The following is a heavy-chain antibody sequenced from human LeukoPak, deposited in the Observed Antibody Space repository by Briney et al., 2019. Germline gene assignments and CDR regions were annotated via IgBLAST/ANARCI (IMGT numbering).Heavy chain of an antibody. CDR2: INPNSGGT. CDR1: GYTFTGYY. V-gene: IGHV1-2*02. J-gene: IGHJ4*02. D-gene: IGHD3-3*01. Sequence: ASVKVSCKASGYTFTGYYMHWVRQAPGQGLEWMGWINPNSGGTNYAQKFQGRVTMTRDTSISTAYMELSRLRSDDTAVYYCARGPPVFGVVIITPWGYWGQGTLVTVSS. CDR3: ARGPPVFGVVIITPWGY.